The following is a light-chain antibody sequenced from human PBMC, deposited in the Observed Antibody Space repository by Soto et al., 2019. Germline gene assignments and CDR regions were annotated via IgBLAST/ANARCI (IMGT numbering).Light chain of an antibody. CDR2: DVS. CDR3: SSYTSSSLYV. Sequence: QSALTQPASVSGSPGQSITISCTGTSSDVGGYNYVSWYQQHPGKAPKLIIYDVSNRPSGVSNRFSGSKSGNKASLTSSGRQAEDEADYYCSSYTSSSLYVFGTGTKVTVL. V-gene: IGLV2-14*01. CDR1: SSDVGGYNY. J-gene: IGLJ1*01.